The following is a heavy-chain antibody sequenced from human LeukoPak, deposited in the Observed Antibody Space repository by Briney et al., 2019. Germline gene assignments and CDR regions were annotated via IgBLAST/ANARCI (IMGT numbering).Heavy chain of an antibody. Sequence: PGGSLRLSCAASGFTVSSNYMSWVRQAPGKGLEWVPVIYSGGSTYYADSVKGRFTISRDNSKNTLYLQMNSLRAEDTAVYYCARVYGDNNWFDPWGQGTLVTVSS. J-gene: IGHJ5*02. D-gene: IGHD4-17*01. CDR3: ARVYGDNNWFDP. CDR2: IYSGGST. CDR1: GFTVSSNY. V-gene: IGHV3-53*01.